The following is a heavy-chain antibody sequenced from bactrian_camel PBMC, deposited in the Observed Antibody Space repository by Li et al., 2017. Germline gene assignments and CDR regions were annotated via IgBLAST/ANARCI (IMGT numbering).Heavy chain of an antibody. V-gene: IGHV3S53*01. CDR1: GYGYGASQFC. CDR3: AMAHGGGWAILDILQYIY. J-gene: IGHJ4*01. D-gene: IGHD7*01. Sequence: HVQLVESGGGLVQPGGSLRVSCAASGYGYGASQFCLAWFRQAPGKKREGVAAIDRDGYKAYAGSVRGRFTVSWDKSKNTMYLQMDSLEPEDTAKYYCAMAHGGGWAILDILQYIYWGQGTQVTVS. CDR2: IDRDGYK.